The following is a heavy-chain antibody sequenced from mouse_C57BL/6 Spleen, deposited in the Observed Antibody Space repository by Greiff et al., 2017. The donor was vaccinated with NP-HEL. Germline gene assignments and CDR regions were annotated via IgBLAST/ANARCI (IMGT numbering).Heavy chain of an antibody. CDR3: SRRILITTVVATGYFDY. Sequence: QVQLQQSGAELARPGASVKLSCKASGYTFTSYGISWVKQRTGQGLEWIGEIYPRSGNTYYNEKFKGKATLTADKSSSTAYMELRSLTSEDSAVYFCSRRILITTVVATGYFDYWGQGTTLTVSS. CDR1: GYTFTSYG. CDR2: IYPRSGNT. J-gene: IGHJ2*01. D-gene: IGHD1-1*01. V-gene: IGHV1-81*01.